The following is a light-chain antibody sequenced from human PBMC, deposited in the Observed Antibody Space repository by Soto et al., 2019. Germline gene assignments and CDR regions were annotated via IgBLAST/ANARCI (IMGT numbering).Light chain of an antibody. V-gene: IGLV2-8*01. CDR2: EVT. J-gene: IGLJ2*01. CDR1: SSDVGGYNY. Sequence: QSVLTQPPSASGSLGQSVTISCTGTSSDVGGYNYVSGHQQHPGKATKVMIYEVTKRPPGVPDRVSGSKSGHKASLTVSGLLAADEADYYCGSFAGGDDPVLLGVGTKLTVL. CDR3: GSFAGGDDPVL.